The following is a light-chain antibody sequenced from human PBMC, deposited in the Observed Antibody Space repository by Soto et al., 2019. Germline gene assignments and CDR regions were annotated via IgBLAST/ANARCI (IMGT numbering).Light chain of an antibody. J-gene: IGKJ2*01. CDR1: QGVSSW. CDR2: GAS. Sequence: DIKMTQSPSSVSASVGDRVTIACRASQGVSSWLAWYQQKPGKAPKLLIYGASTLQSGVPSRFSGSGSGTDFTLTISSLQPEDFATYYCQQDDSFPYTFGPGTKLEIK. CDR3: QQDDSFPYT. V-gene: IGKV1-12*01.